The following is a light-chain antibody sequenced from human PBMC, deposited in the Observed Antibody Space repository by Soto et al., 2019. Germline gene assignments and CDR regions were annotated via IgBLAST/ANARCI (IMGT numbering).Light chain of an antibody. CDR3: QQYGDSPRT. J-gene: IGKJ5*01. V-gene: IGKV3-20*01. CDR1: ERIYSAY. Sequence: EIVLTQSPGTLSLSRGERATLSCRASERIYSAYLGWYQQKPGQAPRLLIYGTSSRATGIPDRFSGSGSGTDFTLTIARLEPEDFAVYYCQQYGDSPRTFGQGTRLEIK. CDR2: GTS.